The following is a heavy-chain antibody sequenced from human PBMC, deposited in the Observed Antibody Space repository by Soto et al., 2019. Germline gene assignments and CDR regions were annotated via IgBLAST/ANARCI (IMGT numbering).Heavy chain of an antibody. J-gene: IGHJ4*02. CDR1: GGSISSSSYY. V-gene: IGHV4-39*01. CDR3: ARHIDY. CDR2: IYYSGST. Sequence: QLQLQESGPGLVKPSETLSLTCTVSGGSISSSSYYWGWIRQAPGKGLEWIGRIYYSGSTYYNPSLQSRITISVDTSQNQFSLKLSSVTAADTAVYYCARHIDYWGQGTLVTVSS.